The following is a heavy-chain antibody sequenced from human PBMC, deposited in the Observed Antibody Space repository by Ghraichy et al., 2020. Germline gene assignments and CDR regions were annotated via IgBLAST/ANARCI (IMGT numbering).Heavy chain of an antibody. CDR3: ARGSGRSGHYYDSSATADGY. V-gene: IGHV1-8*01. Sequence: ASVKVSCKASGYTFTSYDINWVRQATGQGLEWMGWMNPNSGNTGYAQKFQGRVTMTRNTSISTAYMELSSLRSEDTAVYYCARGSGRSGHYYDSSATADGYWGQGTLVTVSS. D-gene: IGHD3-22*01. CDR2: MNPNSGNT. J-gene: IGHJ4*02. CDR1: GYTFTSYD.